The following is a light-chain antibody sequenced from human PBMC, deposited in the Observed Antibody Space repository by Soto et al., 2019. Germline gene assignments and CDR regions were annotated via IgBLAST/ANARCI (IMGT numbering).Light chain of an antibody. CDR2: DAS. CDR1: QSVSSY. J-gene: IGKJ4*01. V-gene: IGKV3-11*01. Sequence: IVLTQSPATLSLSPGERATLSCRASQSVSSYLAWYQQKPGQAPRLLIYDASNRATGIPARFSGSGSGTDFTLTISSLEPEDFAVYYCQQRSKGLTFGGGTKVDIK. CDR3: QQRSKGLT.